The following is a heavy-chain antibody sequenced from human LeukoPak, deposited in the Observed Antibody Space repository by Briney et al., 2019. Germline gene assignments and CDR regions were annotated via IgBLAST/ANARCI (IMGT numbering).Heavy chain of an antibody. CDR1: GFTFSSYA. CDR3: AKTGDSSGWTLY. CDR2: ISGSGGST. V-gene: IGHV3-23*01. J-gene: IGHJ4*02. D-gene: IGHD6-19*01. Sequence: GGSLRPSCAASGFTFSSYAMSWVRQAPGKGLEWVSAISGSGGSTYYADSVKGRFTISRDNSKNTLYLQVNSLRAEDTAVYYCAKTGDSSGWTLYWGQGTLVAVSS.